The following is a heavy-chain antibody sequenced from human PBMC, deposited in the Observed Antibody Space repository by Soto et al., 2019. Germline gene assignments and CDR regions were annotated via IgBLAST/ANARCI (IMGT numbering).Heavy chain of an antibody. CDR3: AREATIYYYGMDV. D-gene: IGHD5-12*01. Sequence: EVQLVESGGGLVQPGGSLRLSCAASGFTVSSNYMSWVRQAPGKGLEWVSVIYSGGSTYYADPVKGRFTISRDNSKNTLYLQMNSLRAEDTAVYYCAREATIYYYGMDVWGQGTTVTVSS. V-gene: IGHV3-66*01. CDR1: GFTVSSNY. CDR2: IYSGGST. J-gene: IGHJ6*02.